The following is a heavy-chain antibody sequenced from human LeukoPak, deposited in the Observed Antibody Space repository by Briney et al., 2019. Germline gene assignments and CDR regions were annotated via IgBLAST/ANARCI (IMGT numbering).Heavy chain of an antibody. V-gene: IGHV5-51*01. CDR2: IYPGDSDT. Sequence: GESLKISCKGSGYSFTSYWIGWVRQMPGKGLEWMGIIYPGDSDTRYSPSFQGQVTISADKSISTAYLQWSSLKASDTAMYYCARRVTYYHGSGSYYKSIWFDPWGQGTLVTVSS. J-gene: IGHJ5*02. CDR1: GYSFTSYW. D-gene: IGHD3-10*01. CDR3: ARRVTYYHGSGSYYKSIWFDP.